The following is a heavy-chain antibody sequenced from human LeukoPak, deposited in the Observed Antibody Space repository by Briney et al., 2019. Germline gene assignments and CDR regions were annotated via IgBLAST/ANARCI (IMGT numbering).Heavy chain of an antibody. J-gene: IGHJ6*03. CDR2: IKQDGSEK. Sequence: GGSLRLSCAASGFTSSSYWMSWVRQAPGKGLEWVANIKQDGSEKYYVDSVKGRFTISRDNSKNTLYLQMNSLRAEDTAVYYCAKLWFGEPPAGYYYYYYMDVWGKGTTVTVSS. CDR3: AKLWFGEPPAGYYYYYYMDV. V-gene: IGHV3-7*01. CDR1: GFTSSSYW. D-gene: IGHD3-10*01.